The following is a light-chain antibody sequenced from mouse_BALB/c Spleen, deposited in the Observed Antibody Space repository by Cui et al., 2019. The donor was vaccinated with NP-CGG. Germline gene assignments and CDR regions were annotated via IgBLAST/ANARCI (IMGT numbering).Light chain of an antibody. V-gene: IGLV1*01. CDR3: ALWYSNHWV. CDR1: TGAVTTSNY. J-gene: IGLJ1*01. CDR2: GTN. Sequence: QAVVTQDSALTTSPGETVTLTCRSNTGAVTTSNYANWVQEKPDYLFTGLIGGTNNRAPGVPARFSGSLIGDKAALTITGAQTEDEAIYFCALWYSNHWVFGGGTILTVL.